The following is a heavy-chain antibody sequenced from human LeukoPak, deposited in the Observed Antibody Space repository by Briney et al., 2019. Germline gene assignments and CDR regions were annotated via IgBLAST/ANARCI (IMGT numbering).Heavy chain of an antibody. V-gene: IGHV1-8*02. CDR2: MNPNSGNT. CDR3: ARASTVTTIDY. CDR1: GYTFTGYY. D-gene: IGHD4-17*01. J-gene: IGHJ4*02. Sequence: AASVKVSCEASGYTFTGYYMHWVRQAPGQGLEWMGWMNPNSGNTGYAQKFQGRVTMTRNTSISTAYMELSSLRSEDTAVYYCARASTVTTIDYWGQGTLVTVSS.